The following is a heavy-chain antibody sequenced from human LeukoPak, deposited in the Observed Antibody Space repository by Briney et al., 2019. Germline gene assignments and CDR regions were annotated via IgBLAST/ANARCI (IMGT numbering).Heavy chain of an antibody. CDR3: AKQTWGSSSWPPRT. CDR2: IRYDGSNK. J-gene: IGHJ5*02. Sequence: AGGSLRLSCAASGFTFSSYGMHWVRQAPGKGLEWVAFIRYDGSNKYYADSVKGRFTISSDNSKNTLYLQMNSLRAEDTAVYYCAKQTWGSSSWPPRTWGQGTLVTVSS. D-gene: IGHD6-13*01. CDR1: GFTFSSYG. V-gene: IGHV3-30*02.